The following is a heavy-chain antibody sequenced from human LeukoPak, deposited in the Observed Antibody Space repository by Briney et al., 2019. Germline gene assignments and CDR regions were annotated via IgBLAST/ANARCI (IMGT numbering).Heavy chain of an antibody. CDR2: MNPNSGNT. V-gene: IGHV1-8*01. Sequence: ASVKVSCKASGYTFTSYDINWVRQATGQGLEWMGWMNPNSGNTAYAQKFQGRVTMTRDTSIGTAFMELTSLRSEDTAVYYCARDHGSYTQLLDYWGQGTLVTVSS. J-gene: IGHJ4*02. CDR3: ARDHGSYTQLLDY. CDR1: GYTFTSYD. D-gene: IGHD1-26*01.